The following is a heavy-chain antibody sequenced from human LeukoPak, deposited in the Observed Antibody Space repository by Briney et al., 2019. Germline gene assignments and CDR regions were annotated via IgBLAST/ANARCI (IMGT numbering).Heavy chain of an antibody. Sequence: GGSLRLSCAASGFTFSSYWMSWVRQAPGKGLERVANIKQDGSEKYYVDSVKGRFTISRDNAKNSLYLQMNSLRAEDTAVYYCARDGLYCSSTSCYGRYWGQGTLVTVSS. CDR3: ARDGLYCSSTSCYGRY. D-gene: IGHD2-2*01. CDR2: IKQDGSEK. CDR1: GFTFSSYW. V-gene: IGHV3-7*01. J-gene: IGHJ4*02.